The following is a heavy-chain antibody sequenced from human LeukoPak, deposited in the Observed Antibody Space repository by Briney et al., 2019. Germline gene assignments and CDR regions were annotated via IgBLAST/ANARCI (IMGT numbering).Heavy chain of an antibody. CDR2: VSSTGST. CDR1: GGSISGYY. V-gene: IGHV4-59*01. CDR3: ARGVGSGWSDY. J-gene: IGHJ4*02. D-gene: IGHD6-19*01. Sequence: PSETLSLTCTVSGGSISGYYWTWIRQSPGKGLEWIGYVSSTGSTNYTPPLKSRVTISIDTSKSQFSLMLTSVTAADTAVYYCARGVGSGWSDYWGQGTLVTVSS.